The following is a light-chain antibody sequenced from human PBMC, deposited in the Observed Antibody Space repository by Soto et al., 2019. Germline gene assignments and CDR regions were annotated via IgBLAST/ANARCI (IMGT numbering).Light chain of an antibody. CDR1: QILSTN. CDR2: DAS. Sequence: EIVMTQSPATLSVSPGERATLSCRASQILSTNLAWYQQKPGQAPRLLIFDASTRATGIPARFSGSWSGTEFTLTISNLQSEDFAVYYCHQYYNWPRTFGPETKVDIK. CDR3: HQYYNWPRT. V-gene: IGKV3-15*01. J-gene: IGKJ3*01.